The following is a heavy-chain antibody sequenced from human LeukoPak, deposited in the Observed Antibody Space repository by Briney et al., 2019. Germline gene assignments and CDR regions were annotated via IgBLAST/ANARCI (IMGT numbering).Heavy chain of an antibody. CDR2: ISYDGSNK. V-gene: IGHV3-30*01. D-gene: IGHD3-3*01. Sequence: SGGSLRLSWAASGFTFISYAMRWVRQAPGKGREWGAVISYDGSNKYYADSVKGGFTFSRDNSKNTLYLQMNSLRAEDTAVYYCAREYYDFWSGYPFDYWGQGTLVTVSS. CDR1: GFTFISYA. J-gene: IGHJ4*02. CDR3: AREYYDFWSGYPFDY.